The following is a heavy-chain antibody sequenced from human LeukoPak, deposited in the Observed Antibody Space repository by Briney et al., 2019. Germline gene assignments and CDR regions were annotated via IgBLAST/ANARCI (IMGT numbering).Heavy chain of an antibody. Sequence: PGGSLRLSCAASGFTFSSYSMNWARQAPGKGLEWVSSISSSSSYIYYADSVKGRFTISRDNAKNSLYLQMNSLRAEDTAVYYCARGPSPGDYGDYGYGGYWGQGTLVTVSS. CDR3: ARGPSPGDYGDYGYGGY. J-gene: IGHJ4*02. D-gene: IGHD4-17*01. CDR1: GFTFSSYS. CDR2: ISSSSSYI. V-gene: IGHV3-21*01.